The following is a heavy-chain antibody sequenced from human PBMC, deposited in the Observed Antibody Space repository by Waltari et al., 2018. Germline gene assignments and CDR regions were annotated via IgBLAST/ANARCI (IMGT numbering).Heavy chain of an antibody. V-gene: IGHV3-21*01. CDR1: GSTVGSYN. J-gene: IGHJ4*02. CDR3: ATGGWGFYFDY. Sequence: EVQLVEPGGGMVKPGGSLRLSGAASGSTVGSYNMNWVRRAPGKGLEWVSSISSSSSYTHYADSVKGRFTISRDNAKNSLYLQMNSLRAEDTAVYYCATGGWGFYFDYWGPGTLVTVSS. D-gene: IGHD7-27*01. CDR2: ISSSSSYT.